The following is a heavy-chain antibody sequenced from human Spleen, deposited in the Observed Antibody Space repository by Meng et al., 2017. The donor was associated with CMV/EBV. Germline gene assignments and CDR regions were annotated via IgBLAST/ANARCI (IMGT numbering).Heavy chain of an antibody. V-gene: IGHV1-18*01. D-gene: IGHD3-10*01. Sequence: SVKVSCKASGYTFTNYGISWVRQAPGQGLEWMGWISTKNGNTDYAQQFQGRVTITTDESTSTVYMEVSSLRSEDTAVYYCAGDRGSGGPEYYGMDVWGQETTVTVSS. CDR1: GYTFTNYG. CDR2: ISTKNGNT. CDR3: AGDRGSGGPEYYGMDV. J-gene: IGHJ6*02.